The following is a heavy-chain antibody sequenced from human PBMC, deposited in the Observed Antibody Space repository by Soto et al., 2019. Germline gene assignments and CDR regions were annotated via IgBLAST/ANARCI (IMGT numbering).Heavy chain of an antibody. D-gene: IGHD3-10*01. CDR3: AADSGRGGRAFDH. Sequence: QVQIQESGPGLVTPSDTLSLTCTVPDASITNFFWNWVRQPAGGPLEWIGRLYLGGAPTYNPSLRSRLFISADTSKNQVSLKLTSVTAADTAVYYCAADSGRGGRAFDHWGHGALATVSS. J-gene: IGHJ4*01. CDR1: DASITNFF. V-gene: IGHV4-4*07. CDR2: LYLGGAP.